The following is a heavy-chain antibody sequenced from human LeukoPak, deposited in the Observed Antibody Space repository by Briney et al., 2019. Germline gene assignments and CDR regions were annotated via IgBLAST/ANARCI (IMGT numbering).Heavy chain of an antibody. CDR1: GYTFSSYG. J-gene: IGHJ4*02. Sequence: ASVKVSCKASGYTFSSYGISWVRQAPGQGLEWMGWINPNSGGTNYAQKFQGRVTMTRDTSISTAYMELSRLRSDDTAVYYCARGARFEWGQGTLVTVSS. D-gene: IGHD3-16*01. CDR2: INPNSGGT. V-gene: IGHV1-2*02. CDR3: ARGARFE.